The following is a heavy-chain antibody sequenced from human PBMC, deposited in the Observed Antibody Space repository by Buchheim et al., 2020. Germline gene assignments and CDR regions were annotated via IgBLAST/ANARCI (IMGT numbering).Heavy chain of an antibody. J-gene: IGHJ6*02. V-gene: IGHV3-21*01. Sequence: EVQLVESGGGLVKPGGSLRLSCAASGFTFSSYSMNWVRQAPGKGLEWVSSISSSSSYIYYADSVKGRFTISRDKAKNSLYLQMNSLRAEDTAVYYCAREGSSNYDYYYYGMDAWGQGTT. CDR2: ISSSSSYI. CDR3: AREGSSNYDYYYYGMDA. CDR1: GFTFSSYS. D-gene: IGHD4-11*01.